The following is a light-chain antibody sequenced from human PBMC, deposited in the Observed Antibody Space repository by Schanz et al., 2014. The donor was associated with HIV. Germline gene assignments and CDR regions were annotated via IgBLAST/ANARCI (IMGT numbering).Light chain of an antibody. Sequence: EIVMTQSPATLSVSPGERATLSCRASQSVGTILAWYQQKPGQAPRLLIYGASTRATGIPARFSGSGSGTEFTLTISSLQSEDFAVYYCQQYNYWPPKVTFGGGTKVEIK. V-gene: IGKV3-15*01. J-gene: IGKJ4*01. CDR3: QQYNYWPPKVT. CDR2: GAS. CDR1: QSVGTI.